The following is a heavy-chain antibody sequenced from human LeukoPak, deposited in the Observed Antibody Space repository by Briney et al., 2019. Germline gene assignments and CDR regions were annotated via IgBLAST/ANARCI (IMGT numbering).Heavy chain of an antibody. CDR3: AREGGYGIIDF. CDR1: GASVSSNTAA. CDR2: TYYRSKWYD. J-gene: IGHJ4*02. D-gene: IGHD5-12*01. V-gene: IGHV6-1*01. Sequence: SQTLSLTCAISGASVSSNTAAWNWFRQSPSRGLEWLGRTYYRSKWYDDYELSLKSRISINADTSKNQFSLQLSSVSPEDTAVYFCAREGGYGIIDFWGQGTLGPVSS.